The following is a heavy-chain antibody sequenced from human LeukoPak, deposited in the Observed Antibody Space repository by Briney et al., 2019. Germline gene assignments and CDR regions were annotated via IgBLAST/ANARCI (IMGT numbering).Heavy chain of an antibody. J-gene: IGHJ4*02. V-gene: IGHV1-24*01. CDR3: ARALENGYNYKNNIFDY. CDR1: GYTLTELS. Sequence: ASVRVSCKVSGYTLTELSMHWVRQAPGKGLEWMGGFDPEDGETIYAQKFQGRVTMTEDTSTDTAYMELSSLRSEDTAVYYCARALENGYNYKNNIFDYWGQGTLVTVSS. D-gene: IGHD5-24*01. CDR2: FDPEDGET.